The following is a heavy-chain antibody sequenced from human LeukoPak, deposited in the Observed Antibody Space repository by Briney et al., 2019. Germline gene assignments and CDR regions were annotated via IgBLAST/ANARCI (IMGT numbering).Heavy chain of an antibody. CDR2: ISGSGGST. CDR1: GFTFSGYW. V-gene: IGHV3-23*01. J-gene: IGHJ4*02. CDR3: AKDGYDSSGLPMYYFDY. Sequence: GGSLRLSCVASGFTFSGYWMSWVRQAPGKGLEWVSAISGSGGSTYYADSVRGRFTISRDNSKNTLYLQMNSLRAEDTAVYYCAKDGYDSSGLPMYYFDYWGQGTLVTVSS. D-gene: IGHD3-22*01.